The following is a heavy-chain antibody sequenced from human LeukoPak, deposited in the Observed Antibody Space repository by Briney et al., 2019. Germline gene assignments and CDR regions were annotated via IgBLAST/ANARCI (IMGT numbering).Heavy chain of an antibody. V-gene: IGHV3-30*02. J-gene: IGHJ6*03. CDR1: GFTFSSYG. CDR3: AKDQRGYSYGRLYYYYYMDV. Sequence: QAGGSLRLSCAASGFTFSSYGMHWVRQAPGKGLEWVAFIRYDGSNKYYADSVKGRFTISRDNSKNTLYLQMNSLRAEDTAVYYCAKDQRGYSYGRLYYYYYMDVWGKGTTVTVSS. D-gene: IGHD5-18*01. CDR2: IRYDGSNK.